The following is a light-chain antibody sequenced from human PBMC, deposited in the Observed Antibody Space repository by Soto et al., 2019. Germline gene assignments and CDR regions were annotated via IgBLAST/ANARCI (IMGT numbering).Light chain of an antibody. CDR2: EVS. Sequence: QSALTQPASVSGSPGQSITISCTGTSSDVGGYTYVSWYQQHPGKAPKLMIYEVSNRPSGVSNRFSCSKSGNTASLTISGLQAEDEDDYYGSSYTSSSTRVFGGGTKVTVL. J-gene: IGLJ3*02. V-gene: IGLV2-14*01. CDR1: SSDVGGYTY. CDR3: SSYTSSSTRV.